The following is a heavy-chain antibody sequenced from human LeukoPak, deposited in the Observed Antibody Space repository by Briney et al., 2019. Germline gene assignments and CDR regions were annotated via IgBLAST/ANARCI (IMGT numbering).Heavy chain of an antibody. CDR1: GFTFSSYG. CDR2: ISYDGSNK. V-gene: IGHV3-30*18. Sequence: PGRSLRLSCAASGFTFSSYGMHWVRQAPGKGLEWVAVISYDGSNKYYADSVMGRFTISRDNSKNTLYLQMNSLRAEDTAVYYCAKDQGRSDYWGQGTLVTVSS. J-gene: IGHJ4*02. CDR3: AKDQGRSDY.